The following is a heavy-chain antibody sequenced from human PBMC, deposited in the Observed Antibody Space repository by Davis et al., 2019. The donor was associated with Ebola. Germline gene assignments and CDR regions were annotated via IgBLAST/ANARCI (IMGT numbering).Heavy chain of an antibody. CDR3: ARANRGYSYYSYYYYGMDV. D-gene: IGHD5-18*01. Sequence: GSLRLSCSVSGDSISGYYWSWIRQTPGKGLEWIGYIFHSGSTNYNPSLKSRVTISVDTSKNQFSLKLSSVTAADTAVYYCARANRGYSYYSYYYYGMDVWGQGTTVTVSS. V-gene: IGHV4-59*08. J-gene: IGHJ6*02. CDR2: IFHSGST. CDR1: GDSISGYY.